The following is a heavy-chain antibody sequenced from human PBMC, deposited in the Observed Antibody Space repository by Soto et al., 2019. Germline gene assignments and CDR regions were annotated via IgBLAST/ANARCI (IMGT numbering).Heavy chain of an antibody. V-gene: IGHV4-59*01. CDR1: GGSISSYY. CDR3: ARGYSDFWSGYLGWFDP. Sequence: QVQLQESGPGLVKPSETLSLTCTVSGGSISSYYWSWIRQPPGKGLEWIGYIYYSGSTNYNPSLKSRVTISVDTSKSQFSLNLSSVTAADTAVYYCARGYSDFWSGYLGWFDPWGQGTLVTVSS. CDR2: IYYSGST. D-gene: IGHD3-3*01. J-gene: IGHJ5*02.